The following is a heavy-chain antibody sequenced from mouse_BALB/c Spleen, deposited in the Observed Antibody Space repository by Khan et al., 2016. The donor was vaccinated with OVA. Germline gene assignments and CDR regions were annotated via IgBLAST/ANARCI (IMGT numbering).Heavy chain of an antibody. D-gene: IGHD1-1*01. CDR1: DYSITSNYA. CDR3: ARGNYYGYAMDY. J-gene: IGHJ4*01. Sequence: EVQLQESGPGLVKPSQSLSLTCTVTDYSITSNYAWNWIRQFPGNKLEWMGYISYSGSTSYNPSLKSRISITRDTSKNQFFLQLNSVTTEDTATYYGARGNYYGYAMDYWGQGTSVTVSS. CDR2: ISYSGST. V-gene: IGHV3-2*02.